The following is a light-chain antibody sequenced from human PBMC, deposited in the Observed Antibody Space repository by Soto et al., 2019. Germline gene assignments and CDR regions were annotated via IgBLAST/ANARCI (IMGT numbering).Light chain of an antibody. CDR2: YNT. J-gene: IGLJ3*02. CDR1: GSTFGAGSD. V-gene: IGLV1-40*01. Sequence: QSVLTQPPSVSGAPGQRVTISCTVSGSTFGAGSDVHWYQQVPGTAPKLLISYNTNRPSGVPDRFSGSKSGTSASLAISGLQPEDEADYYCQAYDYSLTASVFGGGTKLTVL. CDR3: QAYDYSLTASV.